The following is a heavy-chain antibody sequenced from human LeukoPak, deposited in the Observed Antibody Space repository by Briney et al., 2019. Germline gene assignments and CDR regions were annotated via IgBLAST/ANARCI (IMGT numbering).Heavy chain of an antibody. CDR3: ARGGGIYSSSWSWFDP. CDR1: GGSFSAFY. D-gene: IGHD6-13*01. Sequence: PSETLSLTCVVYGGSFSAFYWSWIRQPPGMGLEWIGEINHSASTNYNPSLKSRVTISADTSKNQFSLKVSSVTAADTAMYYCARGGGIYSSSWSWFDPWGQGTLVTVSS. V-gene: IGHV4-34*01. CDR2: INHSAST. J-gene: IGHJ5*02.